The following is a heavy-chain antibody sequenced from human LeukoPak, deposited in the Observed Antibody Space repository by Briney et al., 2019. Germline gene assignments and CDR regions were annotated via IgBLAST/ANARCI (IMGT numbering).Heavy chain of an antibody. J-gene: IGHJ3*02. CDR2: IKQDGSEK. Sequence: PGGSLRLSCAASGLTFSSYWMSWVRQAPGKGLEWVANIKQDGSEKYYVDSVKGRFTISRDNAKNSLYLQMNSLRAEDTAVYYCARRDHYAFDIWGQGTMVTVSS. V-gene: IGHV3-7*01. CDR1: GLTFSSYW. D-gene: IGHD1-14*01. CDR3: ARRDHYAFDI.